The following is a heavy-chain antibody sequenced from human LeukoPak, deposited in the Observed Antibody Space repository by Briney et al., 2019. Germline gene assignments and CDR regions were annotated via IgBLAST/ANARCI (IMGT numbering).Heavy chain of an antibody. V-gene: IGHV1-18*01. Sequence: ASVKVSCKASGYTFIRYGITWVRQAPGQGLEWMGWISAYNGNIDYAQKLQGRVSMTTDTSTSTVYMELTSLRSDDTAVYYCARDHAESSNWPSDYWGQGTLVTVSS. CDR3: ARDHAESSNWPSDY. CDR2: ISAYNGNI. J-gene: IGHJ4*02. D-gene: IGHD6-13*01. CDR1: GYTFIRYG.